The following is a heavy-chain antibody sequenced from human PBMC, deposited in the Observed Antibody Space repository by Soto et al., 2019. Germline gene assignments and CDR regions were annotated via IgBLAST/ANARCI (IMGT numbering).Heavy chain of an antibody. V-gene: IGHV2-5*02. J-gene: IGHJ4*02. CDR1: GFSLSTSGVG. CDR3: AHSGVGAAHFDY. D-gene: IGHD2-15*01. Sequence: QITLKESGPTLVKPTQTLTLTCTFSGFSLSTSGVGVGWIRQPPGKALEWLALIYWDDDKRYSPSLKSRRTSNQDTSKHQVVLTMTNMDPADTATYYCAHSGVGAAHFDYWGQGTLVTVSS. CDR2: IYWDDDK.